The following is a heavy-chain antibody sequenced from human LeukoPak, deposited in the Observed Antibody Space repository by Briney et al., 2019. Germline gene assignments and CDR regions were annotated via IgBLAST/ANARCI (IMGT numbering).Heavy chain of an antibody. J-gene: IGHJ4*02. D-gene: IGHD3-16*01. CDR2: ISTSGSTI. CDR3: ARDGGTYYFDY. Sequence: GGSLRLSCAASGFTVSSNYMSWVRQAPGKALEWLSYISTSGSTIYYADSVKGRFTISRDNAKNSLYLQMNSLRAEDTAVYYCARDGGTYYFDYWGQGTLVTVSS. CDR1: GFTVSSNY. V-gene: IGHV3-11*04.